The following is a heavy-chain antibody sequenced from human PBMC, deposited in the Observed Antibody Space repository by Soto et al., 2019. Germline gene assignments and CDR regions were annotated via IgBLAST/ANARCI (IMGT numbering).Heavy chain of an antibody. D-gene: IGHD3-9*01. CDR1: GFTFSNAW. Sequence: PVGSLGLSCAASGFTFSNAWMSWVRQAPGKGLEWFGRIKSKTDGGTTDYAAPVKGRFTISRDDSKNTLYLQMNSLKTEDTAVYYCTTYHVDWVIDYWGQGTLVTVSS. V-gene: IGHV3-15*01. J-gene: IGHJ4*02. CDR2: IKSKTDGGTT. CDR3: TTYHVDWVIDY.